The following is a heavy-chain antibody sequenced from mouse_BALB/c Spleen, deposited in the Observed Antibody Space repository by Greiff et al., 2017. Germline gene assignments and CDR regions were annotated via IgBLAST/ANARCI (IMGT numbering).Heavy chain of an antibody. CDR3: ARYLANWDRFAY. V-gene: IGHV3-8*02. J-gene: IGHJ3*01. CDR1: GDSITSGY. CDR2: ISYSGST. Sequence: EVQVVESGPSLVKPSQTLSLTCSVTGDSITSGYWNWIRKFPGNKLEYMGYISYSGSTYYNPSLKSRISITRDTSKNQYYLQLNSVTTEDTATYYCARYLANWDRFAYWGQGTLVTVSA. D-gene: IGHD4-1*01.